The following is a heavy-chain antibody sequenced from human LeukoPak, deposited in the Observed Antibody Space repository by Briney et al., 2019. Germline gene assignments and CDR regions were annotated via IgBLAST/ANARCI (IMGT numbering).Heavy chain of an antibody. D-gene: IGHD1-1*01. CDR2: INPSGGST. CDR1: GYTFTGYY. Sequence: ASVKVSCKASGYTFTGYYMHWVRQAPGQGLEWMGIINPSGGSTSYAQKFQGRVTMTRDTSTSTVYMELSSLRSEDTAVYYCARRKDGTGTGGSFDPWGQGTLVTVSS. V-gene: IGHV1-46*01. CDR3: ARRKDGTGTGGSFDP. J-gene: IGHJ5*02.